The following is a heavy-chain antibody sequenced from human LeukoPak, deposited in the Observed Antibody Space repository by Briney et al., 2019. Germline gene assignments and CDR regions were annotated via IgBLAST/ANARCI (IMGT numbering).Heavy chain of an antibody. D-gene: IGHD3-3*01. CDR2: ISYSGST. CDR3: ARANFDLDHDY. J-gene: IGHJ4*02. V-gene: IGHV4-30-4*08. CDR1: GGSISSGDYY. Sequence: PSQTLSLTCTVSGGSISSGDYYWNWIRQPPGKGLEWIGYISYSGSTYYNPSLKSRVTISIDTSKNQFSLKLSSVTAADTAVYYCARANFDLDHDYWGQGTLVTVSS.